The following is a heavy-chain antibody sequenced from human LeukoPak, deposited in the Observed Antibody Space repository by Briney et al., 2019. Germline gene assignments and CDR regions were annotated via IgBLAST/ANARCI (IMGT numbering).Heavy chain of an antibody. CDR1: GFTFSSYA. D-gene: IGHD1-26*01. CDR3: AYLQDSGSSAGFDY. V-gene: IGHV3-30-3*01. J-gene: IGHJ4*02. CDR2: ISYDGSNK. Sequence: GRSLRLSCAASGFTFSSYAMHWVRQAPGKGLEWVAVISYDGSNKYYADSVKGRFTISRDNSKNTLYLQMNSLRAEDTAVYYCAYLQDSGSSAGFDYWGQGTLVTVSS.